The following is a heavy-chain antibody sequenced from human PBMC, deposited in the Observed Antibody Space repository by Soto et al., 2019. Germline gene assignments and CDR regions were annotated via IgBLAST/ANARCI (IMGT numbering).Heavy chain of an antibody. Sequence: LCLTFTVSGXSISSSNSHWGWTRQPPGKGLEYIGSVYYGGAIFYSGNIYYNPSLKSRVTISVDTSKNQFSLRLSSVTAADTGVYYCVRYDRINMKPYSPEGFHIWGQGTMVTVSS. CDR3: VRYDRINMKPYSPEGFHI. V-gene: IGHV4-39*01. J-gene: IGHJ3*02. CDR2: VYYGGAIFYSGNI. CDR1: GXSISSSNSH. D-gene: IGHD3-3*02.